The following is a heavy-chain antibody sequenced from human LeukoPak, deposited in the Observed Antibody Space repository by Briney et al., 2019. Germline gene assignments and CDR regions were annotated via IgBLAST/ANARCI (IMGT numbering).Heavy chain of an antibody. V-gene: IGHV5-51*01. D-gene: IGHD2-2*01. CDR3: ATNIVVVPAARVAFDV. CDR1: GYSFTSYW. J-gene: IGHJ3*01. Sequence: GESLKICCKGSGYSFTSYWIGWVRQMPGKGLEWMGIIYPGDSDTRYSPSFQGQVTISADKSISTAYLQWSSLKASDTAMYYCATNIVVVPAARVAFDVWGQGTMVTVSS. CDR2: IYPGDSDT.